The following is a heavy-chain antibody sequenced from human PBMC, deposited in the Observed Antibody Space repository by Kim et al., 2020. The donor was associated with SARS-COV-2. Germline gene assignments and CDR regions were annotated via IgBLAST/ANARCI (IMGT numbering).Heavy chain of an antibody. CDR3: ARHTPYYYDSSGKEYFQH. CDR2: IYYSGST. D-gene: IGHD3-22*01. Sequence: SETLSLTCTVSGGSISSSSYYWGWIRQPPGKGLEWIGSIYYSGSTYYNPSLKSRVTISVDTSKNQFSLKLSSVTAADTAVYYCARHTPYYYDSSGKEYFQHWGQGTLVTVSS. V-gene: IGHV4-39*01. J-gene: IGHJ1*01. CDR1: GGSISSSSYY.